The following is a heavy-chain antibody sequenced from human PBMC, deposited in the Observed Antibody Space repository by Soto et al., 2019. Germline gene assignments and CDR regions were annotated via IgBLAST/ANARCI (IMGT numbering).Heavy chain of an antibody. V-gene: IGHV4-4*02. Sequence: SLPLPLTWAVSGGSISNINWCRSVRQPPGKGLEWIGEIYHSGSTNYNPSLKSRVTISVDKSKNQFSLNLSSVTAADTAVYYCARGNGDYYYGMDVRGQGTTVTVSS. CDR2: IYHSGST. D-gene: IGHD2-8*01. CDR1: GGSISNINW. J-gene: IGHJ6*02. CDR3: ARGNGDYYYGMDV.